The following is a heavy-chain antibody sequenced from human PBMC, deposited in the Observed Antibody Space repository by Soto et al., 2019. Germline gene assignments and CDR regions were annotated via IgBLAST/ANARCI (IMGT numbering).Heavy chain of an antibody. J-gene: IGHJ4*02. CDR3: TTVPWYSSSSGVDY. CDR1: GFTFSNTW. Sequence: ESGGGLVKPGGSLRLSCAASGFTFSNTWLSWDRQAPGKGLEWVGRIKSKTDGGTTDYAAPVKGRFTISRDDSKNTLYLQMNSLKTEDTAVYYCTTVPWYSSSSGVDYWGQGTLVTASS. CDR2: IKSKTDGGTT. D-gene: IGHD6-6*01. V-gene: IGHV3-15*01.